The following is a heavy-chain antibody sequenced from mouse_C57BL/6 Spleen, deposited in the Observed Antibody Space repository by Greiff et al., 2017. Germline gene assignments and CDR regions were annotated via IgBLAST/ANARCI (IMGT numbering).Heavy chain of an antibody. CDR2: IHPSSGST. Sequence: VQLQQPGAELVKPGASVKLSCKASGYTFTSYWMHWVKQRPGQGLEWIGMIHPSSGSTNYNEKFKSKATLTVDKSSSTAYMQLSSLTSEDAAVYYCGRVDYAAFDYWGQGTTLTVSS. V-gene: IGHV1-64*01. J-gene: IGHJ2*01. CDR1: GYTFTSYW. D-gene: IGHD2-4*01. CDR3: GRVDYAAFDY.